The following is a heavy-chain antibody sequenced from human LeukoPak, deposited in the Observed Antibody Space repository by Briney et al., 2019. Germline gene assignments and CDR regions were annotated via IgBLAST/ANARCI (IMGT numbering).Heavy chain of an antibody. Sequence: SETLSLTCTVSGGSISSYYWSWIRQPPGKGLEWIGYIYYSGTTTYNPSLKSRVTISVDTSKNQFSLKLSSVTAADTAVYYCARHSSGWSDFDYWGQGTLVTVSS. J-gene: IGHJ4*02. CDR3: ARHSSGWSDFDY. D-gene: IGHD6-19*01. CDR1: GGSISSYY. V-gene: IGHV4-59*08. CDR2: IYYSGTT.